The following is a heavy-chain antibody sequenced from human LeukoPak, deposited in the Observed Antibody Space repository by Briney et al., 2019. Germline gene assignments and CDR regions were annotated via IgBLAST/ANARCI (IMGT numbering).Heavy chain of an antibody. CDR3: ARYFDSSGYRPFDY. Sequence: PGGSLRLSCGGSGFTFSNCWMSWVRQAPGKGLEWVSAISGSGGSTYYADSVKGRFTISRDNSKNTLYLQMNSLGAEDTAVYYCARYFDSSGYRPFDYWGQGTLVTVSS. J-gene: IGHJ4*02. CDR1: GFTFSNCW. D-gene: IGHD3-22*01. CDR2: ISGSGGST. V-gene: IGHV3-23*01.